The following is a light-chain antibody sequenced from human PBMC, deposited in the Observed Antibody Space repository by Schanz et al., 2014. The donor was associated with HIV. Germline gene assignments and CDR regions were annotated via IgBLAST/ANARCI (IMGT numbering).Light chain of an antibody. CDR2: DND. Sequence: QSVLTQPPSLSAAPGQTVTISCSGSSSNIGNNYLSWYQQLPGTAPKLLIYDNDKRPSGIPDRFSGSKSGTSATLGITELQTGDEADYYCATWHSSLREVVFGGGTKLTVL. J-gene: IGLJ2*01. CDR3: ATWHSSLREVV. CDR1: SSNIGNNY. V-gene: IGLV1-51*01.